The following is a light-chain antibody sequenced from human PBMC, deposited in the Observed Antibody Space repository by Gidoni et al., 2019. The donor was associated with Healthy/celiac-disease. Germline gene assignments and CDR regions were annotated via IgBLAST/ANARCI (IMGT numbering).Light chain of an antibody. Sequence: SYDLTQPPSVSVSPGQTASITCSGDKLWDKYACWYQQKQGQSPLLVIYQDSKRPSGIPERFSGSNSGNTATLTISVTQAMDDADYYCQAWDSSTAGGVVFGGGTKLTVL. CDR1: KLWDKY. V-gene: IGLV3-1*01. J-gene: IGLJ2*01. CDR2: QDS. CDR3: QAWDSSTAGGVV.